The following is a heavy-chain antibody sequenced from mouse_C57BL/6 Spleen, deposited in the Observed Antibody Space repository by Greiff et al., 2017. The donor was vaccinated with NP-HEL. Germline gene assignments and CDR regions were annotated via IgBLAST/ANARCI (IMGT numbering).Heavy chain of an antibody. Sequence: QVQLQQPGAELVKPGASVKVSCKASGYTFTSYWMHWVKQRPGQGLEWIGRIHPSDSDTNYNQKFKGKVTLTVDKSSSTAYMQLSSLTSEDSAVYYCATYYSNPAWFAYWGQGTLVTVSA. CDR2: IHPSDSDT. V-gene: IGHV1-74*01. CDR1: GYTFTSYW. J-gene: IGHJ3*01. D-gene: IGHD2-5*01. CDR3: ATYYSNPAWFAY.